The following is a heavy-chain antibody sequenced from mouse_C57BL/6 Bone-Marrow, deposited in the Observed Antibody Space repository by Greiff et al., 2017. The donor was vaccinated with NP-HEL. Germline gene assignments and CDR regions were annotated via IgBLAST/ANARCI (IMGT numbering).Heavy chain of an antibody. CDR1: GYTFTSYD. J-gene: IGHJ1*03. CDR2: IYPRDGST. V-gene: IGHV1-85*01. CDR3: AREEGFTTVVARYFDV. D-gene: IGHD1-1*01. Sequence: QVQLQQSGPELVKPGASVKLSCKASGYTFTSYDINWVKQRPGQGLEWIGWIYPRDGSTKYNEKVKGKATLTVDTSSSTAYMELHSLTSEDSAVYFCAREEGFTTVVARYFDVWGTGTTVTVSS.